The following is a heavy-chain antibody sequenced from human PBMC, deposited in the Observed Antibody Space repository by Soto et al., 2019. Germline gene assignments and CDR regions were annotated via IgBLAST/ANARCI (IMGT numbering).Heavy chain of an antibody. V-gene: IGHV4-34*01. CDR2: INHSGST. CDR1: GGSFSGYY. Sequence: QVQLQQWGAGLLKPSETLSLTCAVYGGSFSGYYWSWIRQPPGKGLEWIGEINHSGSTNYNPSLKSRVTKSVDTSKNQFSLKLSSVTAADTAVYYCARGSSSSWYRENYFDYWGQGTLVTVSS. D-gene: IGHD6-13*01. J-gene: IGHJ4*02. CDR3: ARGSSSSWYRENYFDY.